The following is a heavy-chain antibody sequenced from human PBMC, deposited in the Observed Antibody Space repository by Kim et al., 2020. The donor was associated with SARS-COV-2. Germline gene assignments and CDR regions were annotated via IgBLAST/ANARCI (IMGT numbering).Heavy chain of an antibody. CDR1: GFTFSSYG. J-gene: IGHJ4*02. CDR3: AKDSLWWELLGTGGYYFDY. D-gene: IGHD1-26*01. CDR2: ISYDGSNK. V-gene: IGHV3-30*18. Sequence: GGSLRLSCAASGFTFSSYGMHWVRQAPGKGLEWVAVISYDGSNKYYADSVKGRFTISRDNSKNTLYLQMNSLRAEDTAVYYCAKDSLWWELLGTGGYYFDYWGQGTLVTVSS.